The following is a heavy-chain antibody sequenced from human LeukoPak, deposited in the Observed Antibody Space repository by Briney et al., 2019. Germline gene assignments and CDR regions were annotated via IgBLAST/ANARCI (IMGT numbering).Heavy chain of an antibody. CDR2: IIPIFGTA. CDR1: GGTFSSYA. J-gene: IGHJ5*02. D-gene: IGHD6-19*01. Sequence: GASVKVSCKASGGTFSSYAISWVRQAPGQGLEWMGGIIPIFGTANYAQKFQGRVTITAGESTSTAYMELSSLRSEDTAVYYCARWVAGTYWFDPWGQGTLVTVSS. CDR3: ARWVAGTYWFDP. V-gene: IGHV1-69*13.